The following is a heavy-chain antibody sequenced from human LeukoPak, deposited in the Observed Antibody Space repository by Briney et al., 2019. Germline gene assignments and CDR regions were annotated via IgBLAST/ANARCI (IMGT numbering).Heavy chain of an antibody. CDR3: VKQYVDI. CDR1: GVTLSSYA. V-gene: IGHV3-23*01. CDR2: ISSSGSGGNT. Sequence: GGSLRLSCAASGVTLSSYAMSWARQAPGKGLEWVSGISSSGSGGNTYYADSVKGRFTISRDNSRDTLYLQMNSLRDEDTAVYYSVKQYVDIWGQGTLVIVSS. J-gene: IGHJ5*02.